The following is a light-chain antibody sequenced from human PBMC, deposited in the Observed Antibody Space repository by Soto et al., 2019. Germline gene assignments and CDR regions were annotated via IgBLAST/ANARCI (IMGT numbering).Light chain of an antibody. CDR2: DAS. V-gene: IGKV3-11*01. CDR3: QQRSNWPPLT. J-gene: IGKJ4*01. CDR1: QSVSSY. Sequence: EIVLTQSQATLSLSPGERATLSCRASQSVSSYLAWYQQKPGQAPRLLIYDASNSATGIPARFSGIGSGTDFTLAIGSLEPEDFAVYYCQQRSNWPPLTFGGGTKGEMK.